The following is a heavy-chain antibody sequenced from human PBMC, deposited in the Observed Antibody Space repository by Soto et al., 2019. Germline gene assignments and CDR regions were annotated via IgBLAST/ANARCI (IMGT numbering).Heavy chain of an antibody. CDR1: GAYMRNDYYY. V-gene: IGHV4-31*11. D-gene: IGHD5-12*01. J-gene: IGHJ4*02. CDR2: IYHSGST. CDR3: ARVVGDGYNYFSPYFDY. Sequence: SETLSLTCAVSGAYMRNDYYYWSWVRQKPGKDLEWIGYIYHSGSTYYNPSLKSRVTISVDTSKSQFSLKLSSVTAADTAVYYCARVVGDGYNYFSPYFDYWGQGTLVTVSS.